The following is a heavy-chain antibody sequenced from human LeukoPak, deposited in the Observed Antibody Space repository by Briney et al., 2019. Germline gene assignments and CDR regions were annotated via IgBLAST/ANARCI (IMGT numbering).Heavy chain of an antibody. Sequence: PGGSLRLSCAASGFTFSSYGMSWVRQAPGKGLEWVSSISSSSSYIYYADSVKGRFTISRDNAKNSLYLQMNSLRAEDTAVYYCARDTATHDYWGQGTLVTVSS. J-gene: IGHJ4*02. CDR3: ARDTATHDY. CDR1: GFTFSSYG. V-gene: IGHV3-21*01. D-gene: IGHD5-18*01. CDR2: ISSSSSYI.